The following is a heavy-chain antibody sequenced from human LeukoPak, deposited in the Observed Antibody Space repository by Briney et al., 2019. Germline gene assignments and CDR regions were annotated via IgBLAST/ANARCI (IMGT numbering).Heavy chain of an antibody. CDR2: IRSKNFGETQ. CDR1: GFNFGDYT. V-gene: IGHV3-49*04. Sequence: PGGSLRLSCTGSGFNFGDYTMTWVRQAPGKGLEWVSFIRSKNFGETQEYAAAVKGRFTISRDDSKNITYLEMNSLKTEDTAVYCYSGHDSIYFAYWGQGTLVTVSS. D-gene: IGHD5-12*01. CDR3: SGHDSIYFAY. J-gene: IGHJ4*02.